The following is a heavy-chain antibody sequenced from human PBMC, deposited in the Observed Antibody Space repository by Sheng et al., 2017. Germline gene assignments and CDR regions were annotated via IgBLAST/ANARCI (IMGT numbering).Heavy chain of an antibody. Sequence: EVQLVESGGGLIQPGGSLRLSCAASGFTVSGNHMSWVRQAPGKGLEWVSLIHTNGNTYYTDSVKGRFTISRDNSKNTLYLQMNSLSSEDTAVYFCAKDRERQPYYGMDVWGQGTTVTVSS. CDR3: AKDRERQPYYGMDV. CDR1: GFTVSGNH. D-gene: IGHD6-13*01. V-gene: IGHV3-66*03. J-gene: IGHJ6*02. CDR2: IHTNGNT.